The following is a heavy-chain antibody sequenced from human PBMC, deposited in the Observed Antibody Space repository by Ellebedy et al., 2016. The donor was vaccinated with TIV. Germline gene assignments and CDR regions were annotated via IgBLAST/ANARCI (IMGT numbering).Heavy chain of an antibody. Sequence: PGGSLRLSCAASGFTFSRYGMNWVSQAPGKGLEWVAIVSFDGSHKYYADSVKGRFTISSDNSKKKRYLQMNSLRTQDTAVYYCAKMRHYGSEDYTKSPLNSWGQGTQVTVTS. J-gene: IGHJ5*02. V-gene: IGHV3-30*18. CDR2: VSFDGSHK. D-gene: IGHD3-10*01. CDR1: GFTFSRYG. CDR3: AKMRHYGSEDYTKSPLNS.